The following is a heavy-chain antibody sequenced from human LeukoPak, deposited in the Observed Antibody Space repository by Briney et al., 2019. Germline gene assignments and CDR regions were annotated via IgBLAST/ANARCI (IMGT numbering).Heavy chain of an antibody. Sequence: SETLSLTCTVSGGSISSGGYYWSWIRQHPGKGLEWIGYIYYSGSTYYNPSLKSRVTISVDPSKNQFSLMLSSVTAADTAVYYCARAALSLVWFDPWGQGTLVTVSS. V-gene: IGHV4-31*03. CDR3: ARAALSLVWFDP. CDR2: IYYSGST. CDR1: GGSISSGGYY. D-gene: IGHD2/OR15-2a*01. J-gene: IGHJ5*02.